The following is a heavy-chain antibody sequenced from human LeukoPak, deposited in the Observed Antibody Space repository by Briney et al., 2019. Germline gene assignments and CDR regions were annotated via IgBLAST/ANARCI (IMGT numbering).Heavy chain of an antibody. D-gene: IGHD2-2*01. Sequence: SGGSLRLSCAASGLTFSSYAMSWVRQAPGKGLEWVSTVSSSGGSTYYADSVKGRFTISRDNSKNTLYLQMNTLRAEDTAVYHCAKSGCNSSNCFLGWFDPWGQGTLVTVSS. J-gene: IGHJ5*02. CDR3: AKSGCNSSNCFLGWFDP. V-gene: IGHV3-23*01. CDR1: GLTFSSYA. CDR2: VSSSGGST.